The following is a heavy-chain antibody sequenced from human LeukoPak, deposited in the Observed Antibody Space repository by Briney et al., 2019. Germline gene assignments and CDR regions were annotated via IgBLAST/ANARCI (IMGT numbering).Heavy chain of an antibody. D-gene: IGHD2-21*02. CDR1: GFTFSSYS. CDR2: ISSSSSYI. V-gene: IGHV3-21*01. Sequence: GGSLRLSCAASGFTFSSYSMNWVRQAPGKGLEWVSSISSSSSYIYYADSVKGRFTISRDNAKNSLYLQMNSLRAEDTAVYYCAREAYCGGDCSPPNFDYWGQGTLVTVSS. CDR3: AREAYCGGDCSPPNFDY. J-gene: IGHJ4*02.